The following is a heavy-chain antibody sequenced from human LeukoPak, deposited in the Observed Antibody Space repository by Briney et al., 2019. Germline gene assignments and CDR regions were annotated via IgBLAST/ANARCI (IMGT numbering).Heavy chain of an antibody. CDR2: IYSGGST. Sequence: SCKASGGTFSSYAISWVRQAPGKGLEWVSVIYSGGSTYYADSVKGRFTISRDNSKNTLYLQMNSLRAEDTAVYYCARDGPLGDGYNFSEGGQGTLVTVSS. V-gene: IGHV3-53*01. CDR3: ARDGPLGDGYNFSE. J-gene: IGHJ4*02. D-gene: IGHD5-24*01. CDR1: GGTFSSYA.